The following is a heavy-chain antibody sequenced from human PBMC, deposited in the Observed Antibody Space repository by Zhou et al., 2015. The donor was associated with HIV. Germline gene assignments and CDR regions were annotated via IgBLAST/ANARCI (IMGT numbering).Heavy chain of an antibody. Sequence: QVQLVQSGAEVKKPGSSVKVSCKASGGTFSSYAISWVRQAPGQGLEWMGGIIPIFGTANYAQKFQGRVTITADESTSTAYMELSSLRSEDTAVYYCARCVYHIVVVPAAMSAEWNYYYGMDVWGQGDHGHRLL. D-gene: IGHD2-2*01. CDR3: ARCVYHIVVVPAAMSAEWNYYYGMDV. CDR1: GGTFSSYA. V-gene: IGHV1-69*01. CDR2: IIPIFGTA. J-gene: IGHJ6*02.